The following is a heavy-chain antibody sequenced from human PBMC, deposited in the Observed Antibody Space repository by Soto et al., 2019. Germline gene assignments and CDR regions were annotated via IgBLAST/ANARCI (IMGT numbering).Heavy chain of an antibody. D-gene: IGHD6-13*01. CDR1: GGSISSYY. Sequence: QVQLQESGPGLVKPSETLSLTCTVSGGSISSYYWSWIRQPPGKGLEWIAYIYYSGSTKYNPSLKCXXTXSXXTPKKQFSLKVNSVTAADTAVYYCAKVEGRQVVTRWGQGTLVTVSS. V-gene: IGHV4-59*01. J-gene: IGHJ4*02. CDR3: AKVEGRQVVTR. CDR2: IYYSGST.